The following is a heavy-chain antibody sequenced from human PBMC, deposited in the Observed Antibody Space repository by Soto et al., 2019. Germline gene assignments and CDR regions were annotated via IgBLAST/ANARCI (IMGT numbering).Heavy chain of an antibody. D-gene: IGHD3-16*02. Sequence: QLQLQESGTGLVKPSETLSLTCTVSGVSISGTSYYWGWIRQTPAKGLEWIGTIYYSGETFYNPSLKSRVTISIVTSKNHFSLNLTSVTAADTAIYYCARHGSFWGQGALVTISS. CDR3: ARHGSF. V-gene: IGHV4-39*01. CDR2: IYYSGET. J-gene: IGHJ1*01. CDR1: GVSISGTSYY.